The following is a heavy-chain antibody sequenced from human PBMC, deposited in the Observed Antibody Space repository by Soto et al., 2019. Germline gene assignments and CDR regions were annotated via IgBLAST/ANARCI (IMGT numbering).Heavy chain of an antibody. Sequence: QVQLVQSGAEVKKPGASVKVSCKASGYTFTSYGISWVRQAPGQGLEWMGWSSAYNGNTNYAQKLQGRVTMTTDTSTRTAYMALRSLRSDDAAVYYCARDPLPYSSSGDYNWFDSWGQVSLFTVSS. J-gene: IGHJ5*01. D-gene: IGHD6-13*01. CDR1: GYTFTSYG. V-gene: IGHV1-18*01. CDR2: SSAYNGNT. CDR3: ARDPLPYSSSGDYNWFDS.